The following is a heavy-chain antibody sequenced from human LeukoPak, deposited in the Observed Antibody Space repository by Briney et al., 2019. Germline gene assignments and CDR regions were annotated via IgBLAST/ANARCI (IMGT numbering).Heavy chain of an antibody. D-gene: IGHD5-24*01. Sequence: SETLSLTCTVSGGSISSGGYYWSWIRQHPGKGLEWIGYIYYSGSTYYNPSLKSRVTISVDTSKNQFSLKLSSVTAADTAVYYCARRDGYSTPFDYWGQGTLVTVSS. CDR1: GGSISSGGYY. V-gene: IGHV4-31*03. CDR2: IYYSGST. CDR3: ARRDGYSTPFDY. J-gene: IGHJ4*02.